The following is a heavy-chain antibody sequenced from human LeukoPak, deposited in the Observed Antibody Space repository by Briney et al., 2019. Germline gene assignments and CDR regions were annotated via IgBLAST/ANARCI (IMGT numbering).Heavy chain of an antibody. CDR2: IGIDSGNT. CDR3: ARDYKYAFDN. D-gene: IGHD5-24*01. V-gene: IGHV3-48*01. CDR1: GVTFSDYS. Sequence: PGGSLGLSCAASGVTFSDYSMNWVRQAPGKGLEWISYIGIDSGNTNYADSVKGRFTISGDKAKNSLYLQMNSLRVEDTAVYYCARDYKYAFDNWGQGTLVTVSS. J-gene: IGHJ4*02.